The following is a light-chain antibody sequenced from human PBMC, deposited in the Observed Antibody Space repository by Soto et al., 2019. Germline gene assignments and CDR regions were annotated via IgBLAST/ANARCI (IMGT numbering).Light chain of an antibody. CDR3: CSYSRGTSWV. CDR1: SSDVGGDDL. J-gene: IGLJ3*02. CDR2: DVT. Sequence: QSALTQPASVSGSPGQSITISCTGTSSDVGGDDLVSWFQQHPGRAPQLMILDVTRRPSGVSNRFSGSKSGNTASLTISGLQAEDEADYYCCSYSRGTSWVFGGGTKLTVL. V-gene: IGLV2-23*02.